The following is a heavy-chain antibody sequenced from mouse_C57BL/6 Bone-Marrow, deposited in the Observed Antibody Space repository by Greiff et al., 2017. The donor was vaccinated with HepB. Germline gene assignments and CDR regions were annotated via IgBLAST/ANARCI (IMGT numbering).Heavy chain of an antibody. Sequence: EVKLLESGGDLVKPGGSLKLSCAASGFTFSSYGMSWVRQTPDKRLEWVATIRSGGSYTYYPDSVKGRFTISRDNAKNTLYLQMSSLKSEDTAMYYCAGDSNAFAYWGQGTLVTVSA. CDR3: AGDSNAFAY. D-gene: IGHD2-5*01. V-gene: IGHV5-6*01. J-gene: IGHJ3*01. CDR2: IRSGGSYT. CDR1: GFTFSSYG.